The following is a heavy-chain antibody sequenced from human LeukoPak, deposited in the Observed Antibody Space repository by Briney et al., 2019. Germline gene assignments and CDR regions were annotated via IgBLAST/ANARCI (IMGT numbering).Heavy chain of an antibody. J-gene: IGHJ4*02. CDR3: ARTGSSLTGIDY. CDR1: GVSISSYY. Sequence: SETLSLTCTVSGVSISSYYWSWIRQPPGKGLEWIGYIYYSGSTNYNPSLRSRVTISVDTSKNQFSLKLSSVTAADTAVYYCARTGSSLTGIDYWGQGTLVTVSS. V-gene: IGHV4-59*01. CDR2: IYYSGST.